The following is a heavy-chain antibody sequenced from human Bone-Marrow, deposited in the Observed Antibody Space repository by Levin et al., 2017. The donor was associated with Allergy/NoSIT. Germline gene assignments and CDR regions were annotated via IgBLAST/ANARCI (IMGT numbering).Heavy chain of an antibody. Sequence: SGPTLVKPTETLTLTCTFSGFSLATRGMSVSWIRQPPGKALEWLALIHWDDDKFYRPSLRPRLSISKDTSKDQVVLTMANMDPADTATYYCARIRRTDDAFDIWGQGTVVTVSS. CDR2: IHWDDDK. V-gene: IGHV2-70*01. J-gene: IGHJ3*02. CDR3: ARIRRTDDAFDI. CDR1: GFSLATRGMS.